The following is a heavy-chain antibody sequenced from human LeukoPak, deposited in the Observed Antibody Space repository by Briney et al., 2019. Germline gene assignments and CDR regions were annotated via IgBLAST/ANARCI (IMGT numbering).Heavy chain of an antibody. J-gene: IGHJ4*02. CDR1: GGSVISGSYY. V-gene: IGHV4-61*01. Sequence: SETLSLTCTVSGGSVISGSYYWSWIRQSPGKGLEWIAFINYSGNTIYNPSLKSRVTMSIDTSKNQFSLNLDSVTPADTAVYYCAREKSQGAPGRFDYWGQGISVAVSA. CDR3: AREKSQGAPGRFDY. CDR2: INYSGNT.